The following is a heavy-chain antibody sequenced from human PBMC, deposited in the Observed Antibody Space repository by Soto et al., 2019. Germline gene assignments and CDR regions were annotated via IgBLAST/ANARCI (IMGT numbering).Heavy chain of an antibody. CDR3: AKGSASGSPYYYDS. J-gene: IGHJ4*02. CDR2: ISGSGAST. CDR1: GFTFSNYA. D-gene: IGHD6-25*01. Sequence: HPGGSLRLSCAASGFTFSNYAMSWVRQAPGKGLEWVSAISGSGASTYHADSVKGQFTISRDNSKNTLYLQMNSLRADDTAVYYCAKGSASGSPYYYDSWGQGTQVTVSS. V-gene: IGHV3-23*01.